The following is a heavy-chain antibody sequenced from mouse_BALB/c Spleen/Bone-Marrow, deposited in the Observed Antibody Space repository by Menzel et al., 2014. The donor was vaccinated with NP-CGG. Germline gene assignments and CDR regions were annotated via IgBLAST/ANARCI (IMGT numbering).Heavy chain of an antibody. V-gene: IGHV1-80*01. CDR3: AREDGSSPFAY. CDR2: IYPGDGDT. CDR1: DYSFTSYW. D-gene: IGHD1-1*01. J-gene: IGHJ3*01. Sequence: QVQLQQSGAELVRPGASVKLSCRASDYSFTSYWVNWVKQRPGQGLEWIGQIYPGDGDTNYNGKFKGKATLTADKSSSTAYMQLSSLTSEDSAVYFCAREDGSSPFAYWGQGTLVTVSA.